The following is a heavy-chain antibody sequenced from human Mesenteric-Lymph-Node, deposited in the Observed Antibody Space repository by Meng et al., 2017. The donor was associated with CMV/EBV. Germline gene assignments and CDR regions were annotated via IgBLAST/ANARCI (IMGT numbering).Heavy chain of an antibody. V-gene: IGHV1-2*02. CDR1: GYAFSGYY. CDR3: ARDSRYNWNARPRYYFDY. D-gene: IGHD1-20*01. Sequence: ASVKVSCKASGYAFSGYYMHWVRQAPGQGLEWMGWINPDTGYVTNSAQKFQGRVTMTTDTSISTAYMELSRLRSDDTAVYYCARDSRYNWNARPRYYFDYWGQGTLVTVSS. J-gene: IGHJ4*02. CDR2: INPDTGYVT.